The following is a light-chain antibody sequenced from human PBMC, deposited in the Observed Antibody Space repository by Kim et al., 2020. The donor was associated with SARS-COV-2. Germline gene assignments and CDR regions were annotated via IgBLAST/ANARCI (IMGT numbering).Light chain of an antibody. CDR2: AAS. CDR1: QSISSY. Sequence: ASIGDRVTITCRASQSISSYLHWYQQKPGKAPKLLIYAASNLQSGVPSNFSGSGSGTDFTLTISSLQPEDFATYYCQQSYGSPKTFGQGTKVDIK. J-gene: IGKJ1*01. CDR3: QQSYGSPKT. V-gene: IGKV1-39*01.